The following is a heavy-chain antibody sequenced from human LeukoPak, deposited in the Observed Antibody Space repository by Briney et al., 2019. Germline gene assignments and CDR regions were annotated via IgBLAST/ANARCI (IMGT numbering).Heavy chain of an antibody. V-gene: IGHV1-2*02. Sequence: ASVTVSFKASGYTFTGYYMHWVRQAPGQGLEWMGWINPNSGGTNYAQKFQGRVTMTRDTSISTAYMELSRLRSDDTAVYYCARLSWRYFDWLPFDYWGQGTLVTVSS. CDR1: GYTFTGYY. CDR2: INPNSGGT. CDR3: ARLSWRYFDWLPFDY. D-gene: IGHD3-9*01. J-gene: IGHJ4*02.